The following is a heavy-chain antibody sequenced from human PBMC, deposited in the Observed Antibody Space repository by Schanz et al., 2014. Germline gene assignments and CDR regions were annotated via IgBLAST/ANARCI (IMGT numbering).Heavy chain of an antibody. CDR1: GYTFTSDS. V-gene: IGHV1-46*03. J-gene: IGHJ4*02. CDR2: INPSGGST. CDR3: ARGGSMVQEINFAY. Sequence: QVQLVQSGDEVKKPGASVKVSCKASGYTFTSDSMHWVRQAPGQGLEWMGMINPSGGSTTYAQKFQGRVTMTRDTSTSTVYMELSSLRSEDTAVYYCARGGSMVQEINFAYWGQGSLVTVSS. D-gene: IGHD3-10*01.